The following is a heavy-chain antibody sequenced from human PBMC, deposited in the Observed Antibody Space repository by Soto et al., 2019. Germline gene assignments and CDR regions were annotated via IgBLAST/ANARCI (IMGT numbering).Heavy chain of an antibody. J-gene: IGHJ6*02. Sequence: GGSLRLSCSASGFTFSSYAMHWVRQAPGKGLEYVSAISSNGGSTYYADSVKGRFIISRDNSKNTLYLQMSSRRAEDTAVYYCVKKGTAAGTDASYGMDVWGQGTTVTVSS. CDR3: VKKGTAAGTDASYGMDV. D-gene: IGHD6-13*01. CDR1: GFTFSSYA. V-gene: IGHV3-64D*08. CDR2: ISSNGGST.